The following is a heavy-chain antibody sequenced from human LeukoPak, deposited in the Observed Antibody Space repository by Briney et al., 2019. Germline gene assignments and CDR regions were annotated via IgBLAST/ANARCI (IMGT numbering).Heavy chain of an antibody. D-gene: IGHD3-3*01. CDR3: TRVALVRGITIFRVVIIPDNYMDV. CDR2: IRSKAYGGTT. J-gene: IGHJ6*03. V-gene: IGHV3-49*03. CDR1: GFTFGDYA. Sequence: GGSLRLSCTASGFTFGDYAMSWFRQAPGKGLEWVGFIRSKAYGGTTEYAASVKGRFTISRDDSKSIAYLQMNSLKTEDTAVYYCTRVALVRGITIFRVVIIPDNYMDVWGKGTTVTVSS.